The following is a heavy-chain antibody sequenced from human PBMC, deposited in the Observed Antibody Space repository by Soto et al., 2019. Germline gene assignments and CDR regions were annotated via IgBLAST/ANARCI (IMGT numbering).Heavy chain of an antibody. D-gene: IGHD6-13*01. CDR1: GYTFTSYG. CDR2: ISPYSGDT. J-gene: IGHJ4*02. CDR3: ARDVGEYSSSQSYYFDY. Sequence: QVQLVQSGGEVKKPGASVKVSCEASGYTFTSYGITWVRQAPGQGLEWMGWISPYSGDTNYAQSLKGRVIMTTDTSTGTAHMELRSLRSDDTAVYFCARDVGEYSSSQSYYFDYWGQGTLVTVSS. V-gene: IGHV1-18*01.